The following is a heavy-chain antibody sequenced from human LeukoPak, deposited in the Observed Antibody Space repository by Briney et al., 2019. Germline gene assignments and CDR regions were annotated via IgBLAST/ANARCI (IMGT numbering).Heavy chain of an antibody. Sequence: GGSLRLSCSVSGFTFSTYVMHWVRQAPGKGLEYVSAISSNGDNTYYADSVKGRFTISRDNSKNTLYLQMSGLRADDTAVYYCVRRTGYWGQGTLVTVSS. V-gene: IGHV3-64D*06. CDR2: ISSNGDNT. CDR3: VRRTGY. J-gene: IGHJ4*02. CDR1: GFTFSTYV.